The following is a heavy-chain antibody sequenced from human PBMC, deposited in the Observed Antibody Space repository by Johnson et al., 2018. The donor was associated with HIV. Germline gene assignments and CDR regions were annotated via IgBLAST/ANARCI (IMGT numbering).Heavy chain of an antibody. CDR2: TQYDGSNK. CDR3: ARDSTPWGGDYVDYAFDI. V-gene: IGHV3-30*02. D-gene: IGHD4-17*01. J-gene: IGHJ3*02. CDR1: GFSFSSYG. Sequence: QVQLVESGGGVVQPGGSLRLSCAASGFSFSSYGIHWVRQAPGRGLEWVAFTQYDGSNKYYADSVKGRFTISRDNAKNSLYLQMNSLRAEDTAVYYCARDSTPWGGDYVDYAFDIWGQGTMVTVSS.